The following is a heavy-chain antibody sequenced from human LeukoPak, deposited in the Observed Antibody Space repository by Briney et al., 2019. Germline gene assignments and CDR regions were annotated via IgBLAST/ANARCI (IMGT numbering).Heavy chain of an antibody. Sequence: ASVKVSCKASGYTFTSYDINWVRQATGQGLEWMGWMNPNSGNTGYAQKFQGRVTMTRNTSISTAYMELSSLRSEDAAVYYCARGQYYYGSGSYYRAPYYGMDVWGQGTTVTVSS. V-gene: IGHV1-8*01. D-gene: IGHD3-10*01. CDR2: MNPNSGNT. J-gene: IGHJ6*02. CDR1: GYTFTSYD. CDR3: ARGQYYYGSGSYYRAPYYGMDV.